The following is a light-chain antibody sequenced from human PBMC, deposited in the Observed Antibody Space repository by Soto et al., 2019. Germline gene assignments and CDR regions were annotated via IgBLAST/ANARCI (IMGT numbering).Light chain of an antibody. CDR2: EVS. CDR3: SSYASGASVV. Sequence: QSALTQPASVSGSPGHAITISCTGTNSDVGGYNYVCWYQQHPGKAPKLMIYEVSNRPSGVSSGFSGSKSGNTASLTISGLRAEDEADYCCSSYASGASVVFGGGTKLTVL. V-gene: IGLV2-14*01. CDR1: NSDVGGYNY. J-gene: IGLJ2*01.